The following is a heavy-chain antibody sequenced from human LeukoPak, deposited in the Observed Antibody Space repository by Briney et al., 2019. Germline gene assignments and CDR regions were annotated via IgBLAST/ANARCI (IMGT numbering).Heavy chain of an antibody. Sequence: PSETLSLTCTVSGGSISSNYWSWIRQPPRKGLEWIGHIYYSGSTNYNPSLKSRVTISVDTSKNQFSLKLSSVSAADTAVYYCARYYYGSGSWTFDYWGQGTLVTVSA. CDR1: GGSISSNY. CDR3: ARYYYGSGSWTFDY. D-gene: IGHD3-10*01. CDR2: IYYSGST. J-gene: IGHJ4*02. V-gene: IGHV4-59*01.